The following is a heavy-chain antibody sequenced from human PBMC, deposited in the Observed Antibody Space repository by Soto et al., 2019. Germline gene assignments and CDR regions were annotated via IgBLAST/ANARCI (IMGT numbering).Heavy chain of an antibody. V-gene: IGHV4-4*02. J-gene: IGHJ4*02. CDR2: IYYSGST. CDR3: ASRRGDY. Sequence: SETLSLTCAVSGGSISSSNWWSWVRQPPGKGLEWIGYIYYSGSTYYNPSLKSRVTISVDTSKNQFSLKLSSATAADTAVYYCASRRGDYWGQGALVTVSS. CDR1: GGSISSSNW. D-gene: IGHD3-10*01.